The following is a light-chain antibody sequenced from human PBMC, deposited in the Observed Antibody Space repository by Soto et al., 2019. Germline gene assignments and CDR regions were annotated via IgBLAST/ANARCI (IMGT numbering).Light chain of an antibody. J-gene: IGKJ3*01. CDR3: QHRSNWPRCA. CDR1: QSVSSY. Sequence: EIVLTQSPATLSLSPGERATLSCRASQSVSSYLAWYQQKPGQAPRLLIYDASNRATGIPARFSGSGSGTDFTLTISSPEPEDFAVYYCQHRSNWPRCAFGPGTKVDIK. V-gene: IGKV3-11*01. CDR2: DAS.